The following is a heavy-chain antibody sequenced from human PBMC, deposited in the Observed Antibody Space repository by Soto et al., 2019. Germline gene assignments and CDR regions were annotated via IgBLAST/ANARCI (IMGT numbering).Heavy chain of an antibody. D-gene: IGHD6-19*01. Sequence: VASVKVSCKASGGTFSSYAISWVRQAPGQGLEWMGGIIPIFGTANYAQKFQGRVTITADKSTSTAYMELSSLRSEDTAVYYCARVVQQWLGNWFDPWGQGTLVTVSS. J-gene: IGHJ5*02. V-gene: IGHV1-69*06. CDR2: IIPIFGTA. CDR1: GGTFSSYA. CDR3: ARVVQQWLGNWFDP.